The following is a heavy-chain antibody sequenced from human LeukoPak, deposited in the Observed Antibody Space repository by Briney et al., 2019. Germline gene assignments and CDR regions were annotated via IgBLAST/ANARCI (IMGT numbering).Heavy chain of an antibody. CDR3: ARASITIFGVVTYANFDY. V-gene: IGHV1-18*01. Sequence: ASVKVSCKASVYTFTSYGISWVRQAPAQGLEWMGWISAYNGNTNNAQKLQGRVTMTTDTSTSTAYMELRSLRSDDTAVYYCARASITIFGVVTYANFDYWGQGTLVTVSS. CDR1: VYTFTSYG. CDR2: ISAYNGNT. D-gene: IGHD3-3*01. J-gene: IGHJ4*02.